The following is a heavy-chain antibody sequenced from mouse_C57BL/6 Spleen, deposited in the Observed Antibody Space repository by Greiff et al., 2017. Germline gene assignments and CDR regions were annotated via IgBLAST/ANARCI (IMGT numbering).Heavy chain of an antibody. CDR3: ARLGDAMDY. J-gene: IGHJ4*01. V-gene: IGHV1-26*01. D-gene: IGHD3-1*01. CDR1: GYTFTDYY. Sequence: EVQLQQSGPELVKPGASVKISCKASGYTFTDYYMNWVKQSPGKSLEWIGDINPKNGGTSYNQKFKGKATLTVDKSSSTAYMELRSLTSEDSAVYYCARLGDAMDYWGQGTSVTVSS. CDR2: INPKNGGT.